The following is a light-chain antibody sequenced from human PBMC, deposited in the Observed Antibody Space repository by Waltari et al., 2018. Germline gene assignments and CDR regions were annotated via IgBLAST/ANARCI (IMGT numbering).Light chain of an antibody. Sequence: DGQMTQTPSTLSASVGDRVTIPSRASYSISGWLAWYQQKPGKPPKLLIYDASILQSGVPSRFSGSGTGTDFTLTISSLQPDDFAIYYCKHYNTYSRTFGQGTKVEIK. V-gene: IGKV1-5*01. CDR1: YSISGW. CDR2: DAS. CDR3: KHYNTYSRT. J-gene: IGKJ1*01.